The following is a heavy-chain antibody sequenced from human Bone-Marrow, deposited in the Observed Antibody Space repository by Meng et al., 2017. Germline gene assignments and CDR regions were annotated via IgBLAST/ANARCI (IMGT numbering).Heavy chain of an antibody. Sequence: HGQGGQSWVGGKKPGSLWKVRCKASGGTFSSYAISWVRQAPGQGLEWMGGIIPIFGTANYAQKFQGRVTITADESTSTAYMELSSLRSEDTAVYYCARESRDIAVAGVYWGQGTLVTVSS. J-gene: IGHJ4*02. CDR2: IIPIFGTA. CDR1: GGTFSSYA. V-gene: IGHV1-69*01. D-gene: IGHD6-19*01. CDR3: ARESRDIAVAGVY.